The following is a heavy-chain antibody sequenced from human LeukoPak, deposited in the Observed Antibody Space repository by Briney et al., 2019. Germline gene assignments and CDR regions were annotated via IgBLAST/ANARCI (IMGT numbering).Heavy chain of an antibody. CDR1: GGTFSSYA. D-gene: IGHD4-23*01. CDR3: ARALLYGGNSDY. V-gene: IGHV1-69*04. J-gene: IGHJ4*02. CDR2: IIPILGIA. Sequence: SVKVSCKASGGTFSSYAISWVRQAPGQGLEWMGRIIPILGIANYAQKFQRRVTITADRSTSTAYMELSSLRSEDTAVYYCARALLYGGNSDYWGQGTLVTVSS.